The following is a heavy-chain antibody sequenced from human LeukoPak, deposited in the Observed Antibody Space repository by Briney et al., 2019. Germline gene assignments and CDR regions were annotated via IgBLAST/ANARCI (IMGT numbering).Heavy chain of an antibody. CDR1: GFTFNNYW. CDR2: IKQDGSEK. V-gene: IGHV3-7*01. CDR3: ARGNSGAFDI. Sequence: PGGSLRLSCVVSGFTFNNYWMSWVRQAPGKGLEWVATIKQDGSEKSYVDPVKGRFTISRDNTKNSLYLQMNSLRAEDTAVYYCARGNSGAFDIWGRGTMVTVSS. D-gene: IGHD3-10*01. J-gene: IGHJ3*02.